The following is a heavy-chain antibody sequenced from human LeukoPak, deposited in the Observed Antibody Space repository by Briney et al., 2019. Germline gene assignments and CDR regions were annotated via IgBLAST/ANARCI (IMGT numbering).Heavy chain of an antibody. V-gene: IGHV3-48*04. J-gene: IGHJ6*04. CDR1: GFTFSSYS. CDR3: AELGVTMIGGV. CDR2: ISSSGSTI. Sequence: GGSLRLSCAASGFTFSSYSMNWVRQAPGKGLEWVSYISSSGSTIYYADSVKGRFTISRDNAKNSLYLQMNSLRAEDTAVYYCAELGVTMIGGVWGKGTTVTISS. D-gene: IGHD3-10*02.